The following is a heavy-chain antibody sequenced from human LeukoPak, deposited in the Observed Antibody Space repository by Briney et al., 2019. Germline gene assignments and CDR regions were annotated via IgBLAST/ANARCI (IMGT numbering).Heavy chain of an antibody. CDR2: MYYSGST. CDR1: GGSISSGGYY. Sequence: PSETLSLTCTVSGGSISSGGYYWSWIRQHPGKGLEWIGYMYYSGSTYYNPSLKSRVTISVDTSKNQFSLKLSSVTAADTAVYYCASLAVAGLSEGYWGQGTLVIVSS. V-gene: IGHV4-31*03. CDR3: ASLAVAGLSEGY. J-gene: IGHJ4*02. D-gene: IGHD6-19*01.